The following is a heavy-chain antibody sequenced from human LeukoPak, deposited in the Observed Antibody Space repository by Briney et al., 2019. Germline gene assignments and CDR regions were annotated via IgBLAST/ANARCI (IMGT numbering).Heavy chain of an antibody. J-gene: IGHJ4*02. Sequence: SQTLSLTCTVSGGSISSGSYYWSWIRQPAGKGLEWIGRIYTSGSTNYNPSLKSRVTISVDTSKNQFSLKLSSVTAADTAVYYCARAYGSGSYYTDYWGQGTLVTVSS. V-gene: IGHV4-61*02. CDR1: GGSISSGSYY. CDR3: ARAYGSGSYYTDY. D-gene: IGHD3-10*01. CDR2: IYTSGST.